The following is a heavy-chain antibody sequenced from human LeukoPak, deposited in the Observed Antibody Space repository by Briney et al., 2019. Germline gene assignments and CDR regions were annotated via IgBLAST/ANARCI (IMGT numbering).Heavy chain of an antibody. J-gene: IGHJ5*02. Sequence: ASVKVSCKASGGTFSSYAISWVRQASGQGLEWMGGIIPIFGTANYAQKFQGRVTITTDESTSTAYMELSSLRSEDTAVYYCARGPYYDILTGFDPWGQGTLVTVSS. V-gene: IGHV1-69*05. CDR2: IIPIFGTA. CDR1: GGTFSSYA. D-gene: IGHD3-9*01. CDR3: ARGPYYDILTGFDP.